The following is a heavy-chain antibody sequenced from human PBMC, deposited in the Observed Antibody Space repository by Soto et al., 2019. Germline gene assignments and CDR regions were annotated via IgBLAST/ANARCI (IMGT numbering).Heavy chain of an antibody. CDR3: ARGGYYDSSGARNYHYYGMDV. D-gene: IGHD3-22*01. Sequence: ASVKVSCKASGYTFTSYGISWVRQAPGQGLEWMGWISAYNGNTNYAQKLQGRVTMTTDTSTSTAYMELSSLTSEDTAIYYCARGGYYDSSGARNYHYYGMDVWGQGTTVPVSS. CDR1: GYTFTSYG. V-gene: IGHV1-18*01. CDR2: ISAYNGNT. J-gene: IGHJ6*02.